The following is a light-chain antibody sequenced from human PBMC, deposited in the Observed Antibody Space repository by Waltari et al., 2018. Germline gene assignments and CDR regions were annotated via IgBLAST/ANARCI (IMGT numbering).Light chain of an antibody. J-gene: IGLJ2*01. V-gene: IGLV2-14*01. CDR3: SSHSTSSTFLI. CDR1: SSDIGADDY. Sequence: QSVLTQPASVSGSPGQSITISCTGSSSDIGADDYVSWYQQNSGRAPKLIIFEVTNRPSGVSDRFSGPRSGNTASLTIAGLQAEDEADYFCSSHSTSSTFLIFGGGTKLTVL. CDR2: EVT.